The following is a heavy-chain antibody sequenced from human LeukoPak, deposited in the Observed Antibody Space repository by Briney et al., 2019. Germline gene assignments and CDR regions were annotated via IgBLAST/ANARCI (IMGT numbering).Heavy chain of an antibody. J-gene: IGHJ5*02. CDR2: MNPNSGNT. D-gene: IGHD3-16*02. V-gene: IGHV1-8*01. CDR1: GYTFTSYD. Sequence: ASVKISCKASGYTFTSYDINCVRHATGQGLEWMGWMNPNSGNTVYAQKFQDRVAMTRNTSISTAYMELSSLRSEDTAVYYCARETKPDPYDYVWGSYLPWGQGTLVTVSS. CDR3: ARETKPDPYDYVWGSYLP.